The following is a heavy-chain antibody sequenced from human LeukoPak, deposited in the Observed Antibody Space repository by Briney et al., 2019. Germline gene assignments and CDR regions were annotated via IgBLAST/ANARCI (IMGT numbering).Heavy chain of an antibody. J-gene: IGHJ3*02. Sequence: GGSLRLSCAASGFTFSSYAMSWVRQAPGKGPEWVSGISGSGGSTNYADSVKGRFTISRDNSKNTLYLQMNSLRAEDTAVYYCAKDYYYDRSGDNAFDIWGQGTMVTVSS. CDR1: GFTFSSYA. V-gene: IGHV3-23*01. D-gene: IGHD3-22*01. CDR3: AKDYYYDRSGDNAFDI. CDR2: ISGSGGST.